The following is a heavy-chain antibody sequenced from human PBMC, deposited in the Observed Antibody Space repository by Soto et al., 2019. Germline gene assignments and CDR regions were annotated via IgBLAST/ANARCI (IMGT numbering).Heavy chain of an antibody. Sequence: ASVKVSCKTSGYTFTTYGVSWVRQAPGQGLEWMGWISPHNGNTNYAQRFQDRVVLTTDTSTNTAYMELRSLGSDDTAPYYCAREDGYCSGGTCRSGGWLEPWGQGTLVTVSS. D-gene: IGHD2-15*01. CDR2: ISPHNGNT. CDR3: AREDGYCSGGTCRSGGWLEP. CDR1: GYTFTTYG. J-gene: IGHJ5*02. V-gene: IGHV1-18*01.